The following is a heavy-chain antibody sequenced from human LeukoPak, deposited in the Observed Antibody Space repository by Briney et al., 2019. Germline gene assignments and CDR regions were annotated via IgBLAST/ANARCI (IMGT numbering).Heavy chain of an antibody. J-gene: IGHJ3*01. CDR2: IYYSGSP. D-gene: IGHD2-8*02. Sequence: SETLSLTCTVSGASISSGSYFWGWIRQPPGKGLEWIGTIYYSGSPYYNPSLKSRVTISVDASKNQFSLRLNSVTAADTAVYYCAVAGARYSDTGGLYAFNFWGRGTMVTVSS. CDR3: AVAGARYSDTGGLYAFNF. CDR1: GASISSGSYF. V-gene: IGHV4-39*01.